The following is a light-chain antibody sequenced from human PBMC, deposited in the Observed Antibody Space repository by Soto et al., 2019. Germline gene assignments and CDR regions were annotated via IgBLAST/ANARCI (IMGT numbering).Light chain of an antibody. V-gene: IGLV1-51*01. J-gene: IGLJ2*01. Sequence: QSVVTQPPSVSAAPGQKVTISCSGSSSNIGNNYVSWYQQLPGTAPKLLIYDNNKRPSGIPDRFSVSKSGTSATLGITGLQTGDEADYYCGTWDSSLSAGVFGGGTKLTVL. CDR1: SSNIGNNY. CDR2: DNN. CDR3: GTWDSSLSAGV.